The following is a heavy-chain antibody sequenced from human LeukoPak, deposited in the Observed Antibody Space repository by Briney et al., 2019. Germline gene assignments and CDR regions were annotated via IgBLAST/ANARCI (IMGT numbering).Heavy chain of an antibody. CDR1: GFTFSSYG. D-gene: IGHD3-22*01. CDR2: ISYDGSNK. CDR3: ASSVGYYDSSGHDY. V-gene: IGHV3-30*03. J-gene: IGHJ4*02. Sequence: GGSLRLSCTASGFTFSSYGMHWVRQAPGKGLEWVAVISYDGSNKYYADSVKGRFTISRGNSKDTLYLQMNSLRAEDTAVYYCASSVGYYDSSGHDYWGQGTLVTVSS.